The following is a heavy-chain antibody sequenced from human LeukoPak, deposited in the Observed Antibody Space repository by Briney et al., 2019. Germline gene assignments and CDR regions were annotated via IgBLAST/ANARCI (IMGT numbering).Heavy chain of an antibody. CDR1: GYTFTSYY. CDR3: ARSTNSPSGAFDY. D-gene: IGHD4-23*01. CDR2: INPSGGST. Sequence: ASVKVSCKASGYTFTSYYMHWVRQAPGQGLEWMGIINPSGGSTSYAQKFQGRVTITADKSTSTAYMELSSLRSEDTAVYYCARSTNSPSGAFDYWGQGTLVTVSS. J-gene: IGHJ4*02. V-gene: IGHV1-46*01.